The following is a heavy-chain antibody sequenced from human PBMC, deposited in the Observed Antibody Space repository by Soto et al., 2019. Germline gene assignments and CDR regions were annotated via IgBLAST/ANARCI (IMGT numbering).Heavy chain of an antibody. V-gene: IGHV1-69*13. CDR3: AIVRGMGVVTAITSYSGMSV. CDR1: GGTFSSYA. Sequence: ASVKVSCKASGGTFSSYAISWVRQAPGQGLEWMGGIIPIFGTANYAQKFQGRVTITADESTSTAYMELSSLRSEDTAVYYCAIVRGMGVVTAITSYSGMSVGGKAT. D-gene: IGHD2-21*02. J-gene: IGHJ6*04. CDR2: IIPIFGTA.